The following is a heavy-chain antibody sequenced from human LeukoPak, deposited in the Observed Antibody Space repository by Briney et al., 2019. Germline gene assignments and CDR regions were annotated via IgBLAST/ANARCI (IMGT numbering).Heavy chain of an antibody. V-gene: IGHV4-39*01. CDR3: ARQQLPLRNIDY. J-gene: IGHJ4*02. D-gene: IGHD2-2*01. CDR1: GGSLSSSSYY. Sequence: PSETLSLTCTVSGGSLSSSSYYWGWIRQPPGKGLEWIGSIYYSGSTYYNPSLKSRVTISVDTSKNQFSLKLSSVTAADTAVYYCARQQLPLRNIDYWGQGTLVTVSS. CDR2: IYYSGST.